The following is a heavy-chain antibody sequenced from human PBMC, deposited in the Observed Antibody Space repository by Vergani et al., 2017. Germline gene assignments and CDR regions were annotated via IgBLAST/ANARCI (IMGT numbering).Heavy chain of an antibody. CDR1: GFTFSSYG. Sequence: QVQLVESGGGVVQPGRSLRLSCAASGFTFSSYGMHWVRQAPGKGLEWVAVIWYDGSNKYYADSVKGRFTISRDNSKNTLYLQMNSLRAEDTAVYYCARDLRSIVGALDLVYWGQGTLVTFSS. CDR2: IWYDGSNK. CDR3: ARDLRSIVGALDLVY. V-gene: IGHV3-33*01. D-gene: IGHD1-26*01. J-gene: IGHJ4*02.